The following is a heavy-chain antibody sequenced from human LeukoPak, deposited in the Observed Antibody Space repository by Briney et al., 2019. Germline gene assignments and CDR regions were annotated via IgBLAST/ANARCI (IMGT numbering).Heavy chain of an antibody. CDR3: ARDSNSSASFDY. CDR1: GGSISSGGYY. D-gene: IGHD6-6*01. J-gene: IGHJ4*02. V-gene: IGHV4-30-2*01. Sequence: SETLSLTCTVSGGSISSGGYYWSWIRQPPGKGLEWIGYIYHSGSTYYNPSLKSRVTISVDRSKTQFSLKLSSVTAADTAVYYCARDSNSSASFDYWGQGTLVTVSS. CDR2: IYHSGST.